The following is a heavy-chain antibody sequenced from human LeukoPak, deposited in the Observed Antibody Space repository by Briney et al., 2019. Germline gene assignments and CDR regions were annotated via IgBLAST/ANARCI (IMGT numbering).Heavy chain of an antibody. J-gene: IGHJ4*02. Sequence: PSETLSLTCTVSGGSISSYYWNWIRQPPGKGLEWIGNIYYSGSTNSNPSLKSRVTISLDTSKNQFSLRLSSVTAADTAVYYCASNKGQWLFSDWGQGTLVTVSS. V-gene: IGHV4-59*08. CDR3: ASNKGQWLFSD. CDR1: GGSISSYY. D-gene: IGHD6-19*01. CDR2: IYYSGST.